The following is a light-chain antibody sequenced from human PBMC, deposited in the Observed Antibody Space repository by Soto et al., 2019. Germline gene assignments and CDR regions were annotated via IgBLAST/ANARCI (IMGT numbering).Light chain of an antibody. V-gene: IGLV2-11*01. Sequence: QSGMTVDRAVSGSPGQSVTISCTGTSSDVGRYDYVSWYQQHPGKAPKLIIYDVTERPAGVPDRFSGSKSGNTASLTISGLQAEDEAYYSCCSFAGSFSYVFGGGTKVTVL. J-gene: IGLJ1*01. CDR1: SSDVGRYDY. CDR3: CSFAGSFSYV. CDR2: DVT.